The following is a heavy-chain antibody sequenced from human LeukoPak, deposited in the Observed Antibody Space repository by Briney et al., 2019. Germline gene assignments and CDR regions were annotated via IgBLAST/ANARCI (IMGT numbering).Heavy chain of an antibody. CDR3: ARVPIYYDSGGYPREGGVGC. CDR2: INHSGST. J-gene: IGHJ4*02. V-gene: IGHV4-34*01. D-gene: IGHD3-22*01. Sequence: PPETLSLTCAVYGGSFSDYYRSWMRQPPGKGLEWIGEINHSGSTNYNPSLKSRVTISIDTSKKPFSLKLSSVTAADTAVYYCARVPIYYDSGGYPREGGVGCWGQGTLVTVSS. CDR1: GGSFSDYY.